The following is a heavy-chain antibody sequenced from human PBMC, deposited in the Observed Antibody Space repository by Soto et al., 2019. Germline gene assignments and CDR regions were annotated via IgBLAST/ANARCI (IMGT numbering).Heavy chain of an antibody. J-gene: IGHJ3*02. CDR1: GDSISTSSYY. CDR2: IYYSGAT. CDR3: ARTGYSSGWYKAAFDI. V-gene: IGHV4-39*02. D-gene: IGHD6-19*01. Sequence: ETLSLTCDVSGDSISTSSYYWGWIRQPPGKGLEWIASIYYSGATYYNPSLQSRVTISVDTSNNRFSLTLSSLTAADTAVYYCARTGYSSGWYKAAFDIRGQGTMVTVSS.